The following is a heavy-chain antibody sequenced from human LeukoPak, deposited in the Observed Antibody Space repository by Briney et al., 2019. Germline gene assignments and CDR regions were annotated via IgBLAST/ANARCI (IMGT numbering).Heavy chain of an antibody. CDR3: ARDTYYYGSGSPRAFDI. V-gene: IGHV4-4*07. J-gene: IGHJ3*02. D-gene: IGHD3-10*01. CDR1: GGSIGSDY. CDR2: IYTSGST. Sequence: KTSETLSLTCTVSGGSIGSDYWSWIRQPAGKGLEWIGRIYTSGSTNYNPSLKSRVTMSVDTSKNQFSLKLSSVTAADTAVYYCARDTYYYGSGSPRAFDIWGQGTMVTVSS.